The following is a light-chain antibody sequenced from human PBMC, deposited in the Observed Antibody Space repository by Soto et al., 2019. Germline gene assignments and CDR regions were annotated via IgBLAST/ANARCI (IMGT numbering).Light chain of an antibody. CDR2: GAS. Sequence: ELVLPQSPATVSLSPGESDTLSGRASQSVSSYLAWYQQKPGQAPRLLIHGASTRATGIAARFSGSGSGTEFTLTISGLQSEEFATYYCKKYNYWPVTVGGGTKVDIK. V-gene: IGKV3-15*01. CDR1: QSVSSY. J-gene: IGKJ4*01. CDR3: KKYNYWPVT.